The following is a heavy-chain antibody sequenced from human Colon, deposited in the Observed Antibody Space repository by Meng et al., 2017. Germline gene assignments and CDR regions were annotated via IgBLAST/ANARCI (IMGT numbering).Heavy chain of an antibody. CDR1: GGSVSSGSHY. CDR3: ARLIAGWPFYFDY. J-gene: IGHJ4*02. CDR2: MFHSGTT. Sequence: QVQLQESGPGLVRPSETLPLTCNVSGGSVSSGSHYWSWIRQPPGKGLEWIGYMFHSGTTKYNPSLKSRVSMSVDTTKNQFYLKLTSVTVADTAVFYCARLIAGWPFYFDYWGQGILVTVSS. V-gene: IGHV4-61*01. D-gene: IGHD6-19*01.